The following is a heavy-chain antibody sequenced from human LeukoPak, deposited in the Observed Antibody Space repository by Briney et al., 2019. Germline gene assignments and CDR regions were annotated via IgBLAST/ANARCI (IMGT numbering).Heavy chain of an antibody. CDR1: GFSFSDYY. V-gene: IGHV3-11*04. CDR3: ARGFWSASGY. CDR2: IGSTI. Sequence: GGSLRLSCVASGFSFSDYYMSWIRQAPGKGLEWVSYIGSTIYYADSVKGRFTISRDNSKNTLYLQMNSLRAEDTAVYYCARGFWSASGYWGQGTLVTVSS. J-gene: IGHJ4*02. D-gene: IGHD3-3*01.